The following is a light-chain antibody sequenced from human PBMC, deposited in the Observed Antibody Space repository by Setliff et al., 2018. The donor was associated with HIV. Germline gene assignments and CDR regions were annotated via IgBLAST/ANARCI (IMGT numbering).Light chain of an antibody. CDR1: QSVSSY. V-gene: IGKV3-11*01. Sequence: IVLTQSPATLSLSPGERATLSCRASQSVSSYLAWYQQKPGQAPRLLIYDASSRATGIPARFSGSGSGTDFTLTISSLEPEDFAVYYCQQRSNWPLTFGGGTKVDSK. J-gene: IGKJ4*01. CDR2: DAS. CDR3: QQRSNWPLT.